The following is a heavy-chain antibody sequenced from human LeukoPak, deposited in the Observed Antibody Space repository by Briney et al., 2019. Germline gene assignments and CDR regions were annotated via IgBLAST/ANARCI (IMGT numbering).Heavy chain of an antibody. CDR1: GFTFSIYG. Sequence: GRSLRLSCAPYGFTFSIYGMHCDSPAAGKGLGWEAFIRYVGSHKYYTDSVEGPFTITRDNSKNTLYLQMNSLRAEDTAVYYCAKDHYYGSGSDLGRFDYWGQGTLVTVSS. CDR3: AKDHYYGSGSDLGRFDY. CDR2: IRYVGSHK. D-gene: IGHD3-10*01. V-gene: IGHV3-30*02. J-gene: IGHJ4*02.